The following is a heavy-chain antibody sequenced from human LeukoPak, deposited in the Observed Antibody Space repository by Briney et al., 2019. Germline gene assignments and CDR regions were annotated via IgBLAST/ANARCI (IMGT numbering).Heavy chain of an antibody. CDR2: IYTSGST. Sequence: SETLSLTCTVSGGSISSGSYYWSWIRQPAGKGLEWIGRIYTSGSTNYNPSLKSRVTISVDTSKNQFSLKLSSVTAADTAVYYCARGPSGSGRRPYYYYYMDVWGKGTTVTISS. CDR3: ARGPSGSGRRPYYYYYMDV. D-gene: IGHD3-10*01. J-gene: IGHJ6*03. CDR1: GGSISSGSYY. V-gene: IGHV4-61*02.